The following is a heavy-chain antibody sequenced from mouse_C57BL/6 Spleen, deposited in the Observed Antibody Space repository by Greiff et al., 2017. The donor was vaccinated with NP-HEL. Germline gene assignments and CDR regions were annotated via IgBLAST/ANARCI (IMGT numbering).Heavy chain of an antibody. CDR2: IRSKSNNYAT. J-gene: IGHJ4*01. D-gene: IGHD2-4*01. V-gene: IGHV10-1*01. Sequence: EVQGVESGGGLVQPKGSLKLSCAASGFSFNTYAMNWVRQAPGKGVEWVARIRSKSNNYATYYADSVKDRFTISRDDSESMLYLQMNNLKTEDTAMYYCVRHERDYGGAMDYWGQGTSVTVSS. CDR1: GFSFNTYA. CDR3: VRHERDYGGAMDY.